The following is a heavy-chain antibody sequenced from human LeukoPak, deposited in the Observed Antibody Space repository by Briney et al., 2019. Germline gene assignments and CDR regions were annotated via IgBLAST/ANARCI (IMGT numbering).Heavy chain of an antibody. J-gene: IGHJ4*02. CDR2: IYPADSNI. CDR1: GYKFSDYW. Sequence: GESLKISCKGSGYKFSDYWIGWVRQMPGKGLEWMGIIYPADSNIRCSPSFQGQVAISAAKSINTAYLQWSSLKASDTAIYYCARHLSSNWYNEKAFDFWGQGILVTVSS. V-gene: IGHV5-51*01. CDR3: ARHLSSNWYNEKAFDF. D-gene: IGHD6-13*01.